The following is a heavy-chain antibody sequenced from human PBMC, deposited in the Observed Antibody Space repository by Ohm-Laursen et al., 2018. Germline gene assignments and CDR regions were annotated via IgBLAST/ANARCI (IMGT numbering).Heavy chain of an antibody. Sequence: SLRLSCAASGFTFSTYGMYWVRQAPGKGLEWVAAISYVGSNRYYADSVKGRFTISRHNSKNTVYLEMNSLRAEDTAVYYCGRSFGEVVVVAEAGCYYYYGMDVWGQGTTVTVS. V-gene: IGHV3-30*03. D-gene: IGHD3-22*01. CDR1: GFTFSTYG. CDR2: ISYVGSNR. CDR3: GRSFGEVVVVAEAGCYYYYGMDV. J-gene: IGHJ6*02.